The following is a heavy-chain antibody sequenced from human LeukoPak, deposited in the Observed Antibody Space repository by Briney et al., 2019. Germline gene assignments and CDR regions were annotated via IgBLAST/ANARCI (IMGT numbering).Heavy chain of an antibody. V-gene: IGHV3-21*01. D-gene: IGHD6-13*01. CDR1: GFTFSSYS. CDR2: ISSSSSYI. J-gene: IGHJ4*02. Sequence: GGSLGLSCAASGFTFSSYSMNWVRQAPGKGLEWVSSISSSSSYIYYADSVKGRFTISRDNAKNSLYLQMNSLRAEDTAVYYCARALGRWYFDYWGQGTLVTVSS. CDR3: ARALGRWYFDY.